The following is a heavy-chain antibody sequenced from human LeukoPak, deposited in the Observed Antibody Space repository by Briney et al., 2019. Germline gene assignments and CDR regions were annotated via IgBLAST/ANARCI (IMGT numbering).Heavy chain of an antibody. V-gene: IGHV3-23*01. CDR1: GFTFSSYV. Sequence: QAGGSLRLSCAASGFTFSSYVMSWVRQAPGKGLEWVSAISGSGGSTCYADSVKGRFTISRDNSKNTLYLQMNSLRAEDTAVYYCAKAPHSSSWTFYYFDYWGQGTLVTVSS. CDR3: AKAPHSSSWTFYYFDY. J-gene: IGHJ4*02. D-gene: IGHD6-13*01. CDR2: ISGSGGST.